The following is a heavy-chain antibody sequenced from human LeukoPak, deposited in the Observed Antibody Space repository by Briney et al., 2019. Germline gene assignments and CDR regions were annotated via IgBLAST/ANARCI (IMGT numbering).Heavy chain of an antibody. J-gene: IGHJ4*02. Sequence: SDTLSLTCSVSGASISSCSNYWGWIRQPPGKTLEWIGSIYSSGNTYINPSLKSRVTISVNTSKNQFSLKLSSVTAADTAVYYCAVRGQWTSNYFDYWGQGTLVTVSS. CDR3: AVRGQWTSNYFDY. CDR1: GASISSCSNY. D-gene: IGHD6-19*01. V-gene: IGHV4-39*07. CDR2: IYSSGNT.